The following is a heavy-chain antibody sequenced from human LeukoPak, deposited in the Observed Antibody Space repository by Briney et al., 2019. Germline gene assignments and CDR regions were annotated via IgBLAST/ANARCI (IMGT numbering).Heavy chain of an antibody. CDR1: GFTFSSYG. CDR2: IRYDGSNK. Sequence: GGSLRLSCAASGFTFSSYGMSWVRQAPGKGLEWVAFIRYDGSNKYYADSVKGRFTISRDNSNNTLYLQMNSLRAEDTAVYYCAKESPNYYGSGSYYSVNHFDYWGQGTLVTVSS. D-gene: IGHD3-10*01. J-gene: IGHJ4*02. CDR3: AKESPNYYGSGSYYSVNHFDY. V-gene: IGHV3-30*02.